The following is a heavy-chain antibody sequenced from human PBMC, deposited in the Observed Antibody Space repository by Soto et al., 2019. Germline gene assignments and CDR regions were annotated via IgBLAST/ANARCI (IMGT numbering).Heavy chain of an antibody. CDR3: ARGQGAFDI. V-gene: IGHV4-59*01. J-gene: IGHJ3*02. CDR2: IYYSGST. CDR1: GGSISSYY. Sequence: KASETLSLTCTVSGGSISSYYWSWIRQPPGKGLEWIGYIYYSGSTNYNPSLKSRVTISVDTSKNQFSPKLSSVTAADTAVYYCARGQGAFDIWGQGTMVTVSS.